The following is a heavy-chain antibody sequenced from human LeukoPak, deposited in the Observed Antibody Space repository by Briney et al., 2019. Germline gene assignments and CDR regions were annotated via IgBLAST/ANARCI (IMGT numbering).Heavy chain of an antibody. D-gene: IGHD3-22*01. Sequence: PGGSLRLSCAASGFTVSSNYMSWVRQAPGKGLEWVAVIWYDGSNKYYADSVKGRFTISRDNSKNTLYLQMNSLRAEDTAVYYWARSYYYDSSGPFHPWGQGTLVTVSS. J-gene: IGHJ5*02. CDR2: IWYDGSNK. V-gene: IGHV3-33*08. CDR3: ARSYYYDSSGPFHP. CDR1: GFTVSSNY.